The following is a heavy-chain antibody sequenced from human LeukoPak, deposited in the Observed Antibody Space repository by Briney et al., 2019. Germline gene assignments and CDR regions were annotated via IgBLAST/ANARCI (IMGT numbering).Heavy chain of an antibody. V-gene: IGHV1-69*06. CDR1: GYTFTNYD. J-gene: IGHJ6*03. CDR3: AREGAGHYMDV. CDR2: IIPIFGTA. Sequence: GASVKVSCKASGYTFTNYDINWVRQAPGQGLEWMGGIIPIFGTANYAQKFQGRVTITADKPTSTAYMELSSLRSEDTAVYYCAREGAGHYMDVWGKGTTVTVSS. D-gene: IGHD6-19*01.